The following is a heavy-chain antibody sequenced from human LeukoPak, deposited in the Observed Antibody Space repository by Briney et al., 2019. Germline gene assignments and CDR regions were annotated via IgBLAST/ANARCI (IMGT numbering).Heavy chain of an antibody. CDR1: GFTFSSYS. CDR2: ISSSSSYI. J-gene: IGHJ4*02. Sequence: GGSLRLSCAASGFTFSSYSMNWVRQAPGKGLEWVSSISSSSSYIYYADSVKGRFTISRDNAKNSLYLQMNSLRAEDTAAYYCAREGRVVAFDYWGQGTLVTVSS. D-gene: IGHD2-15*01. V-gene: IGHV3-21*01. CDR3: AREGRVVAFDY.